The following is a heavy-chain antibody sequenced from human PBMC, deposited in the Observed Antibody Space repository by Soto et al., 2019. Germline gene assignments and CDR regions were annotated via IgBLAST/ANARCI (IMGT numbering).Heavy chain of an antibody. V-gene: IGHV5-10-1*01. J-gene: IGHJ4*02. D-gene: IGHD2-15*01. CDR1: GYSFTSYW. CDR3: ASGGYCSGGSCSFDY. Sequence: ESLKISCKGSGYSFTSYWISWVRQMPGKGLEWMGRIDPSDSYTNYSPSFQGHVTISADKSISTAYLQWSSLKASDTAMYYCASGGYCSGGSCSFDYWGQGTLVTVSS. CDR2: IDPSDSYT.